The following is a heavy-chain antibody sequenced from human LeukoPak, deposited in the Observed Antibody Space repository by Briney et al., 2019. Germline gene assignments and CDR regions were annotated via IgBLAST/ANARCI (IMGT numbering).Heavy chain of an antibody. CDR2: INWNGGST. CDR3: ARGGAYYHDSSGYYPDNWFDP. Sequence: GSLRLSCAASGFTFDDYGMSWVRQAPGKGLEWVSGINWNGGSTGYADSVKGRFTISRDNAKNSLYLQMNSLRAEDTALYHCARGGAYYHDSSGYYPDNWFDPWGQGTLVTVSS. CDR1: GFTFDDYG. D-gene: IGHD3-22*01. V-gene: IGHV3-20*01. J-gene: IGHJ5*02.